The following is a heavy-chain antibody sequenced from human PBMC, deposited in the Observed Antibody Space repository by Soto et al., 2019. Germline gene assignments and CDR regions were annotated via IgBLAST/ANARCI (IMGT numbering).Heavy chain of an antibody. CDR2: IYPSDSDT. D-gene: IGHD6-6*01. CDR3: ARTSGITSRPPGKNYYYGMDV. V-gene: IGHV5-51*01. CDR1: GYSFTNYW. Sequence: GESLKISCEGSGYSFTNYWIAWVRQMPGKGLEWMGIIYPSDSDTRYSPSFQGQVTISADKSISTAYLQWSSLQASDTAIYYCARTSGITSRPPGKNYYYGMDVWGQGTTVTVSS. J-gene: IGHJ6*02.